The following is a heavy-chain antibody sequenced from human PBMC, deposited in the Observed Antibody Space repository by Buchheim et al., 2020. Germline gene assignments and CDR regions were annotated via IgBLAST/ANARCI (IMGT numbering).Heavy chain of an antibody. CDR2: ISSSSGTI. CDR3: ARAATGSRRGDY. D-gene: IGHD1-26*01. CDR1: GFIFSSYS. V-gene: IGHV3-48*04. J-gene: IGHJ4*02. Sequence: EVQLVESGGDLVQPGGSLRLSCAVSGFIFSSYSMNWVRQALGKGLEWVSYISSSSGTIYYADSVKGRFTISRDNAKNSLYLQMNSLRVEDTAVYYCARAATGSRRGDYWGQGTL.